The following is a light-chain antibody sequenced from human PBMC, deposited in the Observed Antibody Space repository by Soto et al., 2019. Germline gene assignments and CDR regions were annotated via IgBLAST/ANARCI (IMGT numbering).Light chain of an antibody. V-gene: IGKV3-15*01. CDR3: QQRNNWPPIT. CDR2: AAS. CDR1: QSVSRD. Sequence: EIVMTQSPATLSVSPGERATLSCRASQSVSRDLAWYQQKPGHVPRLLIYAASTRATAVPARFSASGSGTEFTLTISSLQSADFAIYYCQQRNNWPPITFGQGTRLEIK. J-gene: IGKJ5*01.